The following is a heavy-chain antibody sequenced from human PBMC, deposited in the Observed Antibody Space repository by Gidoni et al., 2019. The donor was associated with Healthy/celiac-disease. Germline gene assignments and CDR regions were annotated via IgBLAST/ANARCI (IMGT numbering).Heavy chain of an antibody. J-gene: IGHJ4*02. V-gene: IGHV3-30*04. CDR2: ISYDGSNK. CDR3: ARGHLGIVATTGDYFDY. D-gene: IGHD5-12*01. Sequence: QVQLVESGGGVVQPGRSLRLSCAASGFTFSSYAMHWVRQAPGKGLEWVAVISYDGSNKYYADSVKGRFTISRDNSKNTLYLQMNSLRAEDTAVYYCARGHLGIVATTGDYFDYWGQGTLVTVSS. CDR1: GFTFSSYA.